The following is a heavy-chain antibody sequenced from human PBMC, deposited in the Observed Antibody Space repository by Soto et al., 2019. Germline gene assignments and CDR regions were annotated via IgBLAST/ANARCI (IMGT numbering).Heavy chain of an antibody. CDR3: ARDAIAAAGKNPY. J-gene: IGHJ4*02. CDR1: GYTFTSYG. V-gene: IGHV1-18*01. CDR2: ISAYNGNT. Sequence: QVQLVQSGAELKKPGASVQVSCKASGYTFTSYGVSWVRQAPGQGLEWMGWISAYNGNTNYAQKFQGRVTMTTDTPTSTAYMELRSLISDDTAVYYCARDAIAAAGKNPYWGQGTLVTVSS. D-gene: IGHD6-13*01.